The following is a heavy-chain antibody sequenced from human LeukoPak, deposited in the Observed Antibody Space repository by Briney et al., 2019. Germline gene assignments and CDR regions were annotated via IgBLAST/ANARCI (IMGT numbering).Heavy chain of an antibody. CDR3: ARGRRSGAYYYYMDV. D-gene: IGHD1-26*01. V-gene: IGHV4-34*01. CDR2: INHSGST. Sequence: SETLSLTCAVYGGSFSGYDWSWIRQPPGKGLEWIGEINHSGSTNYNPSLKSRVTISVDTSKNQFSLKLSSVTAADTAVYYCARGRRSGAYYYYMDVWGKGTTVTVSS. CDR1: GGSFSGYD. J-gene: IGHJ6*03.